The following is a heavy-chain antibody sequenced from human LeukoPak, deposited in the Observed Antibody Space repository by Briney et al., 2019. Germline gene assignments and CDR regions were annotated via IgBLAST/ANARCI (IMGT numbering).Heavy chain of an antibody. CDR3: AREQCPNGGSCFFDY. CDR2: IIPIFGTA. Sequence: ASVKVSCKASGGTFSSYAISWVRQAPGQGLEWMGGIIPIFGTASYAQKFQGRVTITADESTSTAYMELSSLRSEDTAVYYCAREQCPNGGSCFFDYWGQGTLVTVSS. V-gene: IGHV1-69*01. CDR1: GGTFSSYA. D-gene: IGHD2-15*01. J-gene: IGHJ4*02.